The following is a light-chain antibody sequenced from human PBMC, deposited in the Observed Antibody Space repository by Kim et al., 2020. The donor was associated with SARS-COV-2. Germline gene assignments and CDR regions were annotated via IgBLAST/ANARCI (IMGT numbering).Light chain of an antibody. CDR1: GIGSKS. CDR2: YDS. CDR3: QVWDSSDDHRVV. Sequence: PGKPPRIPCGGTGIGSKSVRWYERKPGQAPVLVISYDSVRPSGIPERFSGSNSGNTATVTISRVEAGDEADYYCQVWDSSDDHRVVFGGGTQLTVL. J-gene: IGLJ2*01. V-gene: IGLV3-21*04.